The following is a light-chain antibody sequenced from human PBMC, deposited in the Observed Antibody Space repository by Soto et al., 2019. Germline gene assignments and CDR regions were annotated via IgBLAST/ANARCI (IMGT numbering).Light chain of an antibody. CDR3: SSYTSSGTPV. CDR2: EVT. Sequence: QSALTQPASVSGSLGQSITISCTGTSTDVGGYNFVSWYQQHPDKAPKLLIYEVTNRPSGVSNRFSVSKSGNTASLAISGLQAEDEAHYYCSSYTSSGTPVFGTGTKLTVL. V-gene: IGLV2-14*01. J-gene: IGLJ1*01. CDR1: STDVGGYNF.